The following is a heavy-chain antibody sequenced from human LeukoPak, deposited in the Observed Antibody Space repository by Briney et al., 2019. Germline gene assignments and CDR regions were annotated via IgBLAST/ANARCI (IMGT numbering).Heavy chain of an antibody. CDR3: VLGYCSGGCAWYGGDY. Sequence: SVKVSCKASGDTFNNYAISWVRQAPGQRLEWMGGIIPMFGTADYGQKFQGRVTIMTGESTSTGYMDLSNLRSEDTAIYYWVLGYCSGGCAWYGGDYWGQGTLVTVSS. CDR1: GDTFNNYA. CDR2: IIPMFGTA. D-gene: IGHD2-15*01. J-gene: IGHJ4*02. V-gene: IGHV1-69*05.